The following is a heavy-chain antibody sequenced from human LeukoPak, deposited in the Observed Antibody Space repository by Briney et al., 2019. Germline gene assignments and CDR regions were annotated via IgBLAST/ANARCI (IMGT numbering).Heavy chain of an antibody. CDR3: VRDSEGSFDS. D-gene: IGHD3/OR15-3a*01. V-gene: IGHV3-23*01. J-gene: IGHJ4*02. CDR1: GFTFGTYD. CDR2: CLDSSCTE. Sequence: GGSLRLSCAASGFTFGTYDMSWVPQPPGKGLEWVSTLACLDSSCTEYYSDSVKGRFSISRDKSRSTLSLQLNSLRVEDTAMYYCVRDSEGSFDSWGQGALVTVSS.